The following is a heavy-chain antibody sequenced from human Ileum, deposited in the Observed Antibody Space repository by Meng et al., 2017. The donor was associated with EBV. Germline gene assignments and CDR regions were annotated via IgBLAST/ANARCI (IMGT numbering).Heavy chain of an antibody. Sequence: VPLQESGPGRCKPSGTLALTCAVSGGSVSGSDWWSWVRQPPGKGLEWIGEVYHDGATNYHPSLKSRVTISLDKSKNEVNLHLNSLTAADTAVYFCARSSPIVRGLDYWGQGTLVTVSS. CDR3: ARSSPIVRGLDY. CDR2: VYHDGAT. V-gene: IGHV4-4*02. J-gene: IGHJ4*02. CDR1: GGSVSGSDW. D-gene: IGHD3-10*01.